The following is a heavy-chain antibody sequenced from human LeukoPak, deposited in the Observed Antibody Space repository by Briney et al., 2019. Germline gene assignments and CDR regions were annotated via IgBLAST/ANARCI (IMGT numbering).Heavy chain of an antibody. Sequence: PGGSLRLSCAASGFTFTSHSMNWVRQAPGKGLEWVSYISSSSNTIYYADSVKGRFTISRDNAKNSLYLQMNSLRAEDTAVYYCARDLYGDYALDYWGQGTLVTVSS. CDR1: GFTFTSHS. J-gene: IGHJ4*02. CDR2: ISSSSNTI. D-gene: IGHD4-17*01. V-gene: IGHV3-48*04. CDR3: ARDLYGDYALDY.